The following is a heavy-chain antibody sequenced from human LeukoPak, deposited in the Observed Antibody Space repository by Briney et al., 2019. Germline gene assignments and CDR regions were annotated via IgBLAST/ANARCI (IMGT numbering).Heavy chain of an antibody. Sequence: SETLSLTCTVSGGSISGFYWSWIRQPPGKRLEWIGYIYYSGSTTYNPSLKSRVTVSVDTSKNQFSLKLTSMTAADTAVYYCARGRLGRQHASFFDSWGHGTLVTVSS. J-gene: IGHJ4*01. V-gene: IGHV4-59*08. D-gene: IGHD2-2*01. CDR1: GGSISGFY. CDR2: IYYSGST. CDR3: ARGRLGRQHASFFDS.